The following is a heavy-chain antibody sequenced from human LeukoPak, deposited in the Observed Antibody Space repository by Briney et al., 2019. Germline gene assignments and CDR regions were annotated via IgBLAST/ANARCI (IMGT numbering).Heavy chain of an antibody. D-gene: IGHD3-22*01. V-gene: IGHV3-23*01. Sequence: GGSLRLSCAASAFTFSSHAMSWVRQTPGKGLEWVSATSAGGDNTLYADSVKGRFTISRDFSKNTVFLHMNSLRAEDTAMYYCARGDDSGYYDYFDYWGQGALVTVSS. CDR3: ARGDDSGYYDYFDY. CDR1: AFTFSSHA. CDR2: TSAGGDNT. J-gene: IGHJ4*02.